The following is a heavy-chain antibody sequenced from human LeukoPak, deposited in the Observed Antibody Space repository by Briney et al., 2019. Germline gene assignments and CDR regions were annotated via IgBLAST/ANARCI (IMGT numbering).Heavy chain of an antibody. CDR1: GFTFSSYA. D-gene: IGHD3-16*01. V-gene: IGHV3-23*01. CDR2: ISGSGGNT. Sequence: GGSLRLSCAASGFTFSSYAMAWVRQAPGKGLEWVSGISGSGGNTYYADSVKGRFTISRDNSKNTLYLQMNSPRAEDTAVYYCATEKGDSPDYWGQGTLVTVSS. J-gene: IGHJ4*02. CDR3: ATEKGDSPDY.